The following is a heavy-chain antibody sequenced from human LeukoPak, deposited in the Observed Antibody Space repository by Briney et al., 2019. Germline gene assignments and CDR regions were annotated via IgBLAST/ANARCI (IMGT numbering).Heavy chain of an antibody. CDR3: ARGWGPGLYYYYYMDV. D-gene: IGHD3-16*01. CDR2: IYYSGST. V-gene: IGHV4-39*07. Sequence: SETLSLTCTVSGGSISSSSYYWGWIRQPPGKGLEWIGSIYYSGSTYYNPSLKSRVTISVDTSKNQFSLKLSSVTAADTAVYYCARGWGPGLYYYYYMDVWGKGTTVTVSS. J-gene: IGHJ6*03. CDR1: GGSISSSSYY.